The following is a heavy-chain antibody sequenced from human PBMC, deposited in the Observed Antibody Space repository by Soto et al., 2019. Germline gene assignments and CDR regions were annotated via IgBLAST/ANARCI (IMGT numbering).Heavy chain of an antibody. Sequence: SETLSLTCTVSGGSISSGGYYWSWIRQHPGKGLEWIGYIYYSGSTYYNTSLKRRVTISVDTSKNQFSLKLSSMTAAVTAVYYCARVPLRRLGSSGGMDVWGQGTTVTVSS. CDR1: GGSISSGGYY. CDR3: ARVPLRRLGSSGGMDV. J-gene: IGHJ6*02. D-gene: IGHD5-12*01. CDR2: IYYSGST. V-gene: IGHV4-31*03.